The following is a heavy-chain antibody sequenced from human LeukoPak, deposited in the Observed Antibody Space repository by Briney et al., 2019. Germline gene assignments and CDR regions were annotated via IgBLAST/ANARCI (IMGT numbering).Heavy chain of an antibody. D-gene: IGHD5-24*01. V-gene: IGHV3-7*01. CDR2: IKEDGSIE. CDR3: VTQQLAPA. J-gene: IGHJ4*02. Sequence: WGSLRLSCAASGFTFSNYWMSWVRQAPGKGLEWVANIKEDGSIEGYVDAVTGRFTVSRGNGKNSLCLQMNRLRAEDTAVYYCVTQQLAPAGGQGTLVTVSS. CDR1: GFTFSNYW.